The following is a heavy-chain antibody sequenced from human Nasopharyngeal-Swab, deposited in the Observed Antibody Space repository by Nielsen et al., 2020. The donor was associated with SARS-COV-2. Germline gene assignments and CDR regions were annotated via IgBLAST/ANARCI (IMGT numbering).Heavy chain of an antibody. CDR3: ARCIAAAGPAPDY. D-gene: IGHD6-13*01. CDR2: INHSGST. J-gene: IGHJ4*02. V-gene: IGHV4-34*01. Sequence: SCAVYGGSFSGYYWSWIRQPPGKGLEWIGEINHSGSTNYNPSLKSRVTISVDTSKNQFSLKLSSVTAADTAVYYCARCIAAAGPAPDYWGQGTLVTVSS. CDR1: GGSFSGYY.